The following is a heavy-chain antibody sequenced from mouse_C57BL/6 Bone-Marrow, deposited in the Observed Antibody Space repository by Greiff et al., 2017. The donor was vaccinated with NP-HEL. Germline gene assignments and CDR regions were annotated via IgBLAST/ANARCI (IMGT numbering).Heavy chain of an antibody. J-gene: IGHJ2*01. CDR3: ATRYYGSSYYFDY. CDR2: INPSSGYT. D-gene: IGHD1-1*01. Sequence: QVQLQQSGAELARPGASVKMSCKASGYAFTSYTMHWVKQRPGQGLEWIGYINPSSGYTKYNQKFKDKATLTADKSSSTAYMQLSSLTSEDSAVYYYATRYYGSSYYFDYWGQGTTLTVSS. V-gene: IGHV1-4*01. CDR1: GYAFTSYT.